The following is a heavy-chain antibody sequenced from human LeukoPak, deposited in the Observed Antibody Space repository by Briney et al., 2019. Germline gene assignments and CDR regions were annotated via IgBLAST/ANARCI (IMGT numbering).Heavy chain of an antibody. J-gene: IGHJ4*02. V-gene: IGHV1-69*06. CDR2: IIPIFGTA. CDR3: ARMGIQLTFDY. Sequence: ASVKVSCKASGGTFSSYAISWVRQAPGQGLEWMGGIIPIFGTANYAQKFQGRVTITADKSTSTAYMELSSLRSEGTAVYYCARMGIQLTFDYWGQGTLVTVSS. CDR1: GGTFSSYA. D-gene: IGHD5-18*01.